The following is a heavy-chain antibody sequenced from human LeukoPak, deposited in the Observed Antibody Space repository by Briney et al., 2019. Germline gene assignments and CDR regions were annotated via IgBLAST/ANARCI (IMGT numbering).Heavy chain of an antibody. CDR1: GFTCSDHY. J-gene: IGHJ4*02. D-gene: IGHD3-10*01. Sequence: GGSLRLSCSVSGFTCSDHYMDWVRQAPGKGMDWVGRSRNRAHSYTTEYAASVKGRFTVSRADSENLLFLQMNSLKTDDTAVYYCVALIRGLGYWGQGTLVTVSS. V-gene: IGHV3-72*01. CDR3: VALIRGLGY. CDR2: SRNRAHSYTT.